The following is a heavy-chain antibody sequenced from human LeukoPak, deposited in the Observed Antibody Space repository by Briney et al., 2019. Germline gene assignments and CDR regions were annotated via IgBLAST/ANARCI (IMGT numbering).Heavy chain of an antibody. CDR1: GFTFGDYA. J-gene: IGHJ6*02. CDR2: IRSKAYGGTT. CDR3: TRGPDVNYDFWSGYYHNYYYGMDV. V-gene: IGHV3-49*03. Sequence: GGSLRLSCTASGFTFGDYAMSWFRQAPGKGLEWVGFIRSKAYGGTTEYAASVKGRFTISRDDSKSIAYLQMNSLKTEDTAVYYCTRGPDVNYDFWSGYYHNYYYGMDVWGQGTTVTVSS. D-gene: IGHD3-3*01.